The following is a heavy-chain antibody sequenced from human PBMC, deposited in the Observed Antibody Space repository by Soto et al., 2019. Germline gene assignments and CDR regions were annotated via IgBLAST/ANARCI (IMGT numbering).Heavy chain of an antibody. CDR3: AGVGIVVVPAAILLGAFDI. Sequence: GGSLRLSCAASGFTVSSNYMSWVRQAPGKGLEWVSVIYSGGSTYYADSVKGRFTISRHNSKNTLYLQMNSLRAEDTAVYYCAGVGIVVVPAAILLGAFDIWGQGTMVTVS. CDR1: GFTVSSNY. J-gene: IGHJ3*02. D-gene: IGHD2-2*01. CDR2: IYSGGST. V-gene: IGHV3-53*04.